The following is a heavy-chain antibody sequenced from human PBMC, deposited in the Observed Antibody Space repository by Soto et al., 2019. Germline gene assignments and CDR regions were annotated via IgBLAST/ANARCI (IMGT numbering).Heavy chain of an antibody. Sequence: GGSLRLSCAASGFTFSGSAMHWVRQASGKGLEWVGRIRSKANSYATVYAASVEGRFTISRDDSKNTAYLQMNSLKTEDTAVDYCTRPLDSSGWYWYFDLWGRGTLVTVSS. D-gene: IGHD6-19*01. CDR1: GFTFSGSA. CDR2: IRSKANSYAT. J-gene: IGHJ2*01. CDR3: TRPLDSSGWYWYFDL. V-gene: IGHV3-73*01.